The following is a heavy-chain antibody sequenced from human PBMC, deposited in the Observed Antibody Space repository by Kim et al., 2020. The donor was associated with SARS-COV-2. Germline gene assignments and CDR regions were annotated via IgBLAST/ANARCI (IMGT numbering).Heavy chain of an antibody. V-gene: IGHV3-9*01. CDR2: INRNTGSR. Sequence: GGSLRLSCAASGFAFGDYAMHWVRQAPGKGLEWVSGINRNTGSRGYADSVKGRFTISRDNAKKSLYLQMNSLRVDDTALYYCARDKSPDYVANPYYSYY. J-gene: IGHJ6*03. D-gene: IGHD4-17*01. CDR3: ARDKSPDYVANPYYSYY. CDR1: GFAFGDYA.